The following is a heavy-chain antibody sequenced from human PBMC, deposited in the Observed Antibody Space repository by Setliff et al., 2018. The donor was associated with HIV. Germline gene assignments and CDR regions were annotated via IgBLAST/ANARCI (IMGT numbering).Heavy chain of an antibody. CDR1: GGTFSSYA. CDR2: IIPIFGTA. Sequence: WASVKVSCKASGGTFSSYAISWVRQAPGQGLEWMGGIIPIFGTANYAQKFQGRVTITTDESTSTAYMELSSLRSEDTAVYYCARDGRLLNAFDIWGQGTMVTVSS. CDR3: ARDGRLLNAFDI. V-gene: IGHV1-69*05. J-gene: IGHJ3*02. D-gene: IGHD2-15*01.